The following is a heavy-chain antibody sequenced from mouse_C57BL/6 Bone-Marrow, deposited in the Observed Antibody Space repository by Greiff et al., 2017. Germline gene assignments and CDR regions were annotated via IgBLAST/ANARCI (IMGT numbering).Heavy chain of an antibody. J-gene: IGHJ3*01. V-gene: IGHV1-9*01. CDR2: ILPGSGST. CDR3: ARGGYDWDPWFAY. Sequence: VQLQQSGAELMKPGASVKLSCKATGYTFTGYWIEWVKQRPGHGLEWIGEILPGSGSTTYNEKFKGKATFTADPSSNTAYLQLSSLPTEDSAIYYCARGGYDWDPWFAYWGQGTLVTVSA. CDR1: GYTFTGYW. D-gene: IGHD2-2*01.